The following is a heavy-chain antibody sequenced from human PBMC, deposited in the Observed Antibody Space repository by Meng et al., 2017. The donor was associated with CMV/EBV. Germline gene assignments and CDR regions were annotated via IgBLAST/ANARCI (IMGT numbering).Heavy chain of an antibody. Sequence: GEFLKISCAASGFTFSSYWLHWVRQVPGKGLVWVSHTNSDGSSTSYADSVKGRFTISRDNAKNTLYLQMNSLRAEDTAVYYCARDPNLLAYYYDSSGWYWGQGTLVTVSS. CDR1: GFTFSSYW. V-gene: IGHV3-74*01. D-gene: IGHD3-22*01. CDR2: TNSDGSST. J-gene: IGHJ4*02. CDR3: ARDPNLLAYYYDSSGWY.